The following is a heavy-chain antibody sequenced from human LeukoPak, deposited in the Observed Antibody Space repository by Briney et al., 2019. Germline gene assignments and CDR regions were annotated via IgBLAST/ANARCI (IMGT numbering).Heavy chain of an antibody. CDR2: ISGSGGTT. Sequence: GGSLRLSCAASGFTFSSYAMTWVRQAPGKGLEWVSGISGSGGTTYHADSVKGRFTISRDNSKNTLYLQMNSLRAEDTAVYYCAEEGPVGGWPHDYWGQGTLVTVSS. V-gene: IGHV3-23*01. J-gene: IGHJ4*02. CDR1: GFTFSSYA. CDR3: AEEGPVGGWPHDY.